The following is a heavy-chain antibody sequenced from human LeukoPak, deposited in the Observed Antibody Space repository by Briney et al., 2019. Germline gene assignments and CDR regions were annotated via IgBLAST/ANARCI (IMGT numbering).Heavy chain of an antibody. CDR2: INSDGSST. Sequence: GGSLRLSCAASGFTFSSYWTHWVRQAPGKGLVWVSRINSDGSSTSYADSVKGRFTISRDNAKNTLYLQMNSLRAEDTAVYCCARGPYPGVSPMDVWGQGTTVTVSS. CDR1: GFTFSSYW. V-gene: IGHV3-74*01. J-gene: IGHJ6*02. CDR3: ARGPYPGVSPMDV.